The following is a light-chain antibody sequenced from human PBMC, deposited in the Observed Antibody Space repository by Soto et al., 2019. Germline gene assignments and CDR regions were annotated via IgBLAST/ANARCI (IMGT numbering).Light chain of an antibody. J-gene: IGLJ1*01. CDR2: EVT. CDR3: SSYTGGNPSYV. CDR1: SSDVGVYDY. V-gene: IGLV2-8*01. Sequence: QSVLTQPPSASGSPGHSVTISCTGPSSDVGVYDYVSWYQQHPGKAPKLMIYEVTIRPSGVSDRFSGSKSGNTASLTVSGLQAEDEADYYCSSYTGGNPSYVFGTGTKVTVL.